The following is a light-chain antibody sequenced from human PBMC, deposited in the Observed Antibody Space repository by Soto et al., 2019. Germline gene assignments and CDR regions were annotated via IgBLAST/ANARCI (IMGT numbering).Light chain of an antibody. Sequence: EIVMTQSPATLSVSPGERATLSCRASQSISHNLAWYQQRPGQAPRLLISGASTRAASISDRISGSGSETDFTLTISSLQSEDSVVYYCQQYSRWPYTFGQGTKLEIK. CDR1: QSISHN. CDR3: QQYSRWPYT. V-gene: IGKV3-15*01. J-gene: IGKJ2*01. CDR2: GAS.